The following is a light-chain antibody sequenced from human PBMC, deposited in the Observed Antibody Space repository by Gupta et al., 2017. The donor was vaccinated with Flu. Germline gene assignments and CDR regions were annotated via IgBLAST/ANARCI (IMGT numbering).Light chain of an antibody. CDR1: SSNIGRYT. V-gene: IGLV1-44*01. CDR2: DFS. J-gene: IGLJ1*01. Sequence: QSALRQQPSASGTPGQRVTFSCSGSSSNIGRYTVDWYQQLPGTAPKLLLYDFSERPSGVPDRFSGSKPGTTASLAISGLQSEDEADYYCAGWDDSLSGHYVFGSGTKVTVL. CDR3: AGWDDSLSGHYV.